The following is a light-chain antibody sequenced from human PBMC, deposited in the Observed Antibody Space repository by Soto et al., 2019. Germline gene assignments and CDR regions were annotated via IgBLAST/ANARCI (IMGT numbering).Light chain of an antibody. CDR3: LQDYDYPLT. V-gene: IGKV1-6*01. CDR1: QGIRND. Sequence: AIQMTQFPSSLSASVGDRVTITCRASQGIRNDLGWYQQKPGKAPKLLISAASTLQSGVPSRFSRSGFGTDFTLTISSLQPEDFATYCCLQDYDYPLTFGGGTKVQI. CDR2: AAS. J-gene: IGKJ4*01.